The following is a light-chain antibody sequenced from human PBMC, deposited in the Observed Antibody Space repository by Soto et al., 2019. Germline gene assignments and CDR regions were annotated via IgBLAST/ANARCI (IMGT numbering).Light chain of an antibody. V-gene: IGKV1-39*01. CDR2: AAS. CDR1: QSINSN. CDR3: QQSYSSPLT. Sequence: DIQMTQSPSSLSASVGDRVTITCRASQSINSNLNWYQQKPGKAPKVLIYAASSLQSGVPSRSSGSGSGTDFTLTISSLQPEDFATYLCQQSYSSPLTFGGGTKVEIK. J-gene: IGKJ4*01.